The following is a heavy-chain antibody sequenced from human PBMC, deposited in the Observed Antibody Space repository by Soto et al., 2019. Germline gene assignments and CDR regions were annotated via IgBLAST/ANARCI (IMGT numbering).Heavy chain of an antibody. CDR3: ARLMGPSFDL. Sequence: EVQLVESGGGLVQPGGSLRLSCVASGFTFSDHYMDWVRQAPGKGLEWVGRARNKVNGYTTAYAASVKGRFTISRDDSKNSLYLQMNSLKTEDTAVYFCARLMGPSFDLWGQGTLVTVSS. CDR2: ARNKVNGYTT. D-gene: IGHD2-8*01. J-gene: IGHJ4*02. CDR1: GFTFSDHY. V-gene: IGHV3-72*01.